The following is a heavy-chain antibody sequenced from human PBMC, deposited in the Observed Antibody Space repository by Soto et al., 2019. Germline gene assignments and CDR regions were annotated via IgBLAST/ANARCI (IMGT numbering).Heavy chain of an antibody. CDR1: GFTFSSYE. D-gene: IGHD3-3*01. CDR2: ISSSGSTI. Sequence: GGSLRLSCAASGFTFSSYEMNWVRQAPGKGLEWVSYISSSGSTIYYADSVKGRFTISRDNAKNSLYLQMNSLRAEDTAVYYCARGYYDFWSGSIPLGYWGQGTLVTVSS. J-gene: IGHJ4*02. V-gene: IGHV3-48*03. CDR3: ARGYYDFWSGSIPLGY.